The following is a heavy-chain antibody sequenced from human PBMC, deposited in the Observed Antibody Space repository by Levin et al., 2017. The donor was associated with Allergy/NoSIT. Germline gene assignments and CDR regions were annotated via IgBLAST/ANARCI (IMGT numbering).Heavy chain of an antibody. V-gene: IGHV4-59*01. CDR2: IAYGAST. D-gene: IGHD6-19*01. CDR3: ARGRYSSGGFDY. J-gene: IGHJ4*02. Sequence: SETLSLNCSVSGAFISAFYWSWIRQAPGKGLEWIGFIAYGASTKYSPSLRGRVTISGDTSRNQFSLNLTSVTAADTAVYYCARGRYSSGGFDYWGQGALVTVSS. CDR1: GAFISAFY.